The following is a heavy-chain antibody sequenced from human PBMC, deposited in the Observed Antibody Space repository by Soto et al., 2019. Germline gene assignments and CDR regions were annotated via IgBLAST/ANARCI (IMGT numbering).Heavy chain of an antibody. CDR3: AKDRTTGLVFSHYRDY. Sequence: QVQLVESGGGVVQPGRSLRLSCAASGFTFSSYGMHWVRQAPGKGLEWVAVISYDGSNKYYADSVKGRFTISRDNSKNTLYLQMNSLRAEDTAVHYCAKDRTTGLVFSHYRDYWGQGTLVTVSS. CDR2: ISYDGSNK. D-gene: IGHD3-3*02. V-gene: IGHV3-30*18. CDR1: GFTFSSYG. J-gene: IGHJ4*02.